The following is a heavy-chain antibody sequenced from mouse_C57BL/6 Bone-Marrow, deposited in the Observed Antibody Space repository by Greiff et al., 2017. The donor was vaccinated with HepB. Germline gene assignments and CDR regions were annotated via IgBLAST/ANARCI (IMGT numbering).Heavy chain of an antibody. Sequence: QVQLQQPGAELVKPGASVKLSCKASGYTFTSYWMQWVKQRPGQGLEWIGEIDPSDSYTNYNQKFKGKATLTVYTSSSTAYMQLSSLTSEDSAVYYCARTPSYYYGSRGFSYWGQGTLVTVSA. J-gene: IGHJ3*01. D-gene: IGHD1-1*01. CDR1: GYTFTSYW. V-gene: IGHV1-50*01. CDR2: IDPSDSYT. CDR3: ARTPSYYYGSRGFSY.